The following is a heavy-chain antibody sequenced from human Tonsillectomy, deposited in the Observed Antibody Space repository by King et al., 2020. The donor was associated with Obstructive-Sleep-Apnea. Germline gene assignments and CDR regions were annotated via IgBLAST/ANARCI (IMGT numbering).Heavy chain of an antibody. CDR1: GFTFSSYS. CDR2: ISSSISTI. CDR3: AREGPAAAGHYFDY. J-gene: IGHJ4*02. D-gene: IGHD6-13*01. V-gene: IGHV3-48*04. Sequence: VQLVESGGGLVQPGGSLRLSCAASGFTFSSYSMNWVRQAPGKGLEGGSFISSSISTIYYAYSVKGRFTISRDNAKNSMYLQLNSLRAEDTAVYYCAREGPAAAGHYFDYWGQGTLVTVSS.